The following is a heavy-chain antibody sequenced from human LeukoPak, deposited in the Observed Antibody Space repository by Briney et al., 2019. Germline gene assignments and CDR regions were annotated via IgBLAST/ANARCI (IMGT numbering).Heavy chain of an antibody. J-gene: IGHJ4*02. CDR2: IYPGDSDT. D-gene: IGHD2/OR15-2a*01. Sequence: GEPLKISCKASGSTFPSFWIAWARQMPGKGLEWIGIIYPGDSDTRYSPSFQGQVTISADKSISTAYLQWSSLKASDTAIYYCTTSSTTPPRFDSWGQGTLVTVSS. V-gene: IGHV5-51*01. CDR1: GSTFPSFW. CDR3: TTSSTTPPRFDS.